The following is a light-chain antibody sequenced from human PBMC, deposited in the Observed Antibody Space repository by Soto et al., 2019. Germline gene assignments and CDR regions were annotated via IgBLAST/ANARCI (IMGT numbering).Light chain of an antibody. J-gene: IGLJ2*01. CDR2: EDI. V-gene: IGLV2-23*01. Sequence: QSVLTQPASVSGSPGQSITISCTGTSSGVGSYNLVSWYQQHPGKAPKLMIYEDIERPSGVSNRFSGSKSGNTASLTISGLQTEDEADYYCCSYAGGTSVVFGGGTKVTVL. CDR3: CSYAGGTSVV. CDR1: SSGVGSYNL.